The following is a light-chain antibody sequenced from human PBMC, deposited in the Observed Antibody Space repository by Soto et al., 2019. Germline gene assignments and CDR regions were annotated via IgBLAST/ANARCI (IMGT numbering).Light chain of an antibody. Sequence: DIQMTQSPSTLSASVGDRVTITCRASQSISSWLAWYQQKPGAAPKLLIYEASTLESGVPPRFSGSRSGTEYTLTVSSLQPDEFATDYCQQYNDSFPHTFGQGTKLEI. J-gene: IGKJ2*01. V-gene: IGKV1-5*03. CDR3: QQYNDSFPHT. CDR1: QSISSW. CDR2: EAS.